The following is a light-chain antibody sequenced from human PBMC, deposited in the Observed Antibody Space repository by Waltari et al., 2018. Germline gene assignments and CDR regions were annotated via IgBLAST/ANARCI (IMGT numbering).Light chain of an antibody. V-gene: IGKV3-11*01. Sequence: EIVLTQSPATLSLSPGERATLSCRARQSVSSYLAWYQQKPGQAPRLLISDASNRATCIPARFSGSGSGTDFTLTISSLEPEDFAVYYCQQRSNWPPSTFGQGTRLEIK. CDR1: QSVSSY. CDR2: DAS. CDR3: QQRSNWPPST. J-gene: IGKJ5*01.